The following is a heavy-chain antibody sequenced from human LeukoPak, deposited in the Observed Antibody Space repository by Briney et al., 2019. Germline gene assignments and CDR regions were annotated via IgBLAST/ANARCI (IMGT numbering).Heavy chain of an antibody. CDR1: GGSISSGGYY. V-gene: IGHV4-31*03. D-gene: IGHD3-22*01. CDR3: ARATYYYDSSGSTKAQFDY. Sequence: SETLSLTCTVSGGSISSGGYYWRWIRQHPGKGLEWIVYIYYSGSTYYNPSLKSRVTISVDTSKNQFSLKLSSVTAADTAVYYCARATYYYDSSGSTKAQFDYWGQGTLVTVSS. J-gene: IGHJ4*02. CDR2: IYYSGST.